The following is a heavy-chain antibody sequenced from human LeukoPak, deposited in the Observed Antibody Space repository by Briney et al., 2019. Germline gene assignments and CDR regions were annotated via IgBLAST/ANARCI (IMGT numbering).Heavy chain of an antibody. CDR3: ARVYSSGPLRYFDL. J-gene: IGHJ2*01. V-gene: IGHV4-39*07. Sequence: SETLSLTCTVSGGSISSSSYYWGWIRQPPGKGLEWIGSIYYSGSTYYNPSLKSRVTISVDTSKNQFSLKLSSVTAADTAVYYCARVYSSGPLRYFDLWGRGTLVTVSS. CDR2: IYYSGST. D-gene: IGHD6-19*01. CDR1: GGSISSSSYY.